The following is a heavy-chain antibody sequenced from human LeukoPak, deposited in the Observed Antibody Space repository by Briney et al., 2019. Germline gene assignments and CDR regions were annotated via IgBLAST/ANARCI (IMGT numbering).Heavy chain of an antibody. D-gene: IGHD3-22*01. Sequence: GGSLRLSCAASGFTFSSYGMHWVRQAPGKGLEWVAVISYDGSNKYYADSVKGRFTISRDNSKNTLYLQMNSLRAEDTAVYYCAKEYYYDSSGYSYPLDCWGQGTLVTVSS. CDR1: GFTFSSYG. V-gene: IGHV3-30*18. CDR3: AKEYYYDSSGYSYPLDC. J-gene: IGHJ4*02. CDR2: ISYDGSNK.